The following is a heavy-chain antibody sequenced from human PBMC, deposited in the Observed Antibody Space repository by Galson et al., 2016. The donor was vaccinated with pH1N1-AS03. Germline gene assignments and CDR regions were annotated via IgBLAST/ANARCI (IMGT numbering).Heavy chain of an antibody. CDR3: ARRATDGYTIDY. Sequence: SLRLSCAGSGFTFDDYAMHWVRQAPGKGLEWVSGISWNSGTIGYTDSVKGRFTISRDNAKNSLYLHMNSLSAEDTAVYYCARRATDGYTIDYWGQGTLVTVSS. D-gene: IGHD5-24*01. J-gene: IGHJ4*02. CDR1: GFTFDDYA. CDR2: ISWNSGTI. V-gene: IGHV3-9*01.